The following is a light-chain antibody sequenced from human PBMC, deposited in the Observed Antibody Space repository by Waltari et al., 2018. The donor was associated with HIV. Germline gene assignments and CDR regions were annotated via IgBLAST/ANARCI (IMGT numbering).Light chain of an antibody. V-gene: IGLV1-47*01. CDR3: AAWDNSLSAWV. J-gene: IGLJ3*02. CDR2: RNE. CDR1: SSNIGSNY. Sequence: QSVLTQPPSASGTPGQRVSISCSGSSSNIGSNYVYWYQQLPGTAPKLLMYRNEERPSGVPDRFSGSKSGTSASLALSGLRSEDEADYYCAAWDNSLSAWVFGGGTKLTV.